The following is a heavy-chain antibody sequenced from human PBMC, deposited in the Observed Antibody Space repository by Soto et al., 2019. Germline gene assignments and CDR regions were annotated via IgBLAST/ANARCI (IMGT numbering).Heavy chain of an antibody. CDR1: GFTFSSYA. J-gene: IGHJ4*02. V-gene: IGHV3-23*01. CDR3: AKNGLDGVYDY. CDR2: ISGSGVST. Sequence: PGGTLRLSCPASGFTFSSYAMSWVRLAPGQGLEWVSAISGSGVSTYYADSVKGRFTISRDNSKNTLYLQMNSLRAEDTAVYYCAKNGLDGVYDYWGQGTLVTVSS. D-gene: IGHD4-17*01.